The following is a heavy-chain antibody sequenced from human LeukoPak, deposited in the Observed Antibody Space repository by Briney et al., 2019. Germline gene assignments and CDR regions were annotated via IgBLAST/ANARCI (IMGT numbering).Heavy chain of an antibody. CDR2: IYYSGST. D-gene: IGHD4-17*01. J-gene: IGHJ6*03. CDR1: GGSISSYY. V-gene: IGHV4-59*01. CDR3: ARAIETVTTFFYYYYYMDV. Sequence: SETLSLTCTVSGGSISSYYWSWIRQPPGKGLEWIGYIYYSGSTNYNPSLKSRVTISVDTSKNQFSLRLTSVTAADTAVYYCARAIETVTTFFYYYYYMDVWGRGTTVTVSS.